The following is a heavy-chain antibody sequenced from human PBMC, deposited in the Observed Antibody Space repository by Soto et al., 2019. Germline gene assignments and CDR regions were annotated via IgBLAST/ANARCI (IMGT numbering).Heavy chain of an antibody. V-gene: IGHV3-66*01. CDR3: ASLIAVDVDDFDI. D-gene: IGHD6-19*01. J-gene: IGHJ3*02. CDR2: IYSGGST. Sequence: GGSLRLSCAASGFTVSSNYMSWVRQAPGKGLEWVSVIYSGGSTYYADSVKGRFTISRDNSKNTLYLQMNSLRAEDTAVYYCASLIAVDVDDFDIWGQGTMVTV. CDR1: GFTVSSNY.